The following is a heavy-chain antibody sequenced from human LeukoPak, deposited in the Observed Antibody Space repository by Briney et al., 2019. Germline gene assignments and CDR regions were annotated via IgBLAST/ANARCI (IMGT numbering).Heavy chain of an antibody. J-gene: IGHJ6*03. V-gene: IGHV3-33*07. CDR2: IWYDGSNK. Sequence: GGSLRLSCIPSGFTFNSYAMFWVRQAPGKGLEWVSLIWYDGSNKYYVDSVKGRLTISRDNSKNTLFLQMNSLRAEDTAVYYCARARGWQPNYYYYYMDVWGAGTTVTVSS. D-gene: IGHD2-15*01. CDR3: ARARGWQPNYYYYYMDV. CDR1: GFTFNSYA.